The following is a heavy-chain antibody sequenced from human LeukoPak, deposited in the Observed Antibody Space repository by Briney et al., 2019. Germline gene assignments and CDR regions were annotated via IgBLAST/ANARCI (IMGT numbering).Heavy chain of an antibody. CDR2: ISGSGAPT. V-gene: IGHV3-23*01. J-gene: IGHJ2*01. Sequence: PGGSLRLSCAASGFTFSSNAMNWVRLAPGKGLEWVSGISGSGAPTYYADSVKGRFTISRDNSNNTLYLQMNSLRAEDAAVYYCARDLSGDWYFDLWGRGTLVTVSS. D-gene: IGHD7-27*01. CDR1: GFTFSSNA. CDR3: ARDLSGDWYFDL.